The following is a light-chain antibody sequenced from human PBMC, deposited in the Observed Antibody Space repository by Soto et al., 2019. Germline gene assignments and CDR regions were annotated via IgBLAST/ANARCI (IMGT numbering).Light chain of an antibody. V-gene: IGKV3-15*01. CDR2: GAS. Sequence: EIVMTQSPATLSVSLGERATLSCRASQSVSNNLAWYQQKPGQAPRLLIYGASTRATGIPARFSGSGSGTEFTLTISSLQSEDFAVYYCQQYNNWPWTFGQGTKVDIK. J-gene: IGKJ1*01. CDR3: QQYNNWPWT. CDR1: QSVSNN.